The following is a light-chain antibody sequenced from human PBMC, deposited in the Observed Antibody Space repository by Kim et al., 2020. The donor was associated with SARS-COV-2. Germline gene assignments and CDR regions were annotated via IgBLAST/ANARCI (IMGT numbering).Light chain of an antibody. Sequence: EIVLTQSPGTLSLSPVERATLSCSASQSVRSSLLAWYQQKPGQAPRLLIYEAFKRVAGIPDRFSGSGSGTDFTLTISRSESEDFAMYYCQQYGSSPYTFGKGTKLEI. J-gene: IGKJ2*01. CDR3: QQYGSSPYT. V-gene: IGKV3-20*01. CDR1: QSVRSSL. CDR2: EAF.